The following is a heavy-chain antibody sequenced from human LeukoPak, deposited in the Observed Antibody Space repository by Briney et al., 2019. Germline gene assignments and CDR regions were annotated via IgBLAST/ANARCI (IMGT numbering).Heavy chain of an antibody. V-gene: IGHV1-69*05. CDR3: ASGDFWSGPFDY. CDR1: GGTFSSYA. CDR2: IIPIFGTA. D-gene: IGHD3-3*01. Sequence: GASVKVSCKASGGTFSSYAISWVRQAPGQGLEWMGRIIPIFGTANYAQKFQGRVTSTTDESTSTAYMELSSLRSEDTAVYYCASGDFWSGPFDYWGQGTLVTVSS. J-gene: IGHJ4*02.